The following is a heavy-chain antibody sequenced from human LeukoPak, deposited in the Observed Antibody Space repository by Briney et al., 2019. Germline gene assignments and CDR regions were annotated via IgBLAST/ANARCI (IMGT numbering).Heavy chain of an antibody. V-gene: IGHV3-74*01. CDR2: VDGDGSGA. CDR1: GFTFGNHW. D-gene: IGHD2-21*02. Sequence: GGSLRLSCAASGFTFGNHWMHWVRQAPGKGLVWVSRVDGDGSGASYADFVRGRFTISRDNAKDTLYLQMNSLRAEDTAVYYCVSLVVTADLAFDIWGQGTMVTVSS. CDR3: VSLVVTADLAFDI. J-gene: IGHJ3*02.